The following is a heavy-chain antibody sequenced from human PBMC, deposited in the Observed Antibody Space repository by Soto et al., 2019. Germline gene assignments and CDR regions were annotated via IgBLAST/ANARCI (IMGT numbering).Heavy chain of an antibody. Sequence: EVQLLESGGGLVQPGGSLRLSCAASGFTFSSYAMSWVHQAPGKGLEWVSTISGRAGSTYYADSVKGRFTISRDTSKNTLYLQMNSLRAEDTAVYYCAKRGLGDLDYWGQGTLVTVSS. CDR2: ISGRAGST. CDR1: GFTFSSYA. J-gene: IGHJ4*02. CDR3: AKRGLGDLDY. V-gene: IGHV3-23*01. D-gene: IGHD3-16*01.